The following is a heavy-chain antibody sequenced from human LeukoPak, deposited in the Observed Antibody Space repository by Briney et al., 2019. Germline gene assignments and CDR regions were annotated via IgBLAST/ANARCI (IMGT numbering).Heavy chain of an antibody. V-gene: IGHV1-24*01. CDR3: ATPLRSGFYFDY. CDR1: GYTLTELS. CDR2: FDPEDGET. Sequence: ASVKVSCKVSGYTLTELSMHWVRQAPGKGLEWMGGFDPEDGETIYAQKFQGRVTMTVDTSTDTAYMELSSLRSEDTAVYYCATPLRSGFYFDYWGQGTLVTVSS. J-gene: IGHJ4*02. D-gene: IGHD3-9*01.